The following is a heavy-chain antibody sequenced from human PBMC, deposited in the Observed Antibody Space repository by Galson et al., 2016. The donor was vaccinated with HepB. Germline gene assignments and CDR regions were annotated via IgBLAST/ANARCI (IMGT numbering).Heavy chain of an antibody. CDR2: IYESGTT. CDR1: GDSITKW. V-gene: IGHV4/OR15-8*01. D-gene: IGHD3-22*01. Sequence: ETLSLTCVASGDSITKWWSWVRQPPGKGLQWIGEIYESGTTNYNPSLKSRVTISIDKSKNQFSLILTSVTAADTAVYYFGRHIDGSGGFDIWGQGTMVIVSS. J-gene: IGHJ3*02. CDR3: GRHIDGSGGFDI.